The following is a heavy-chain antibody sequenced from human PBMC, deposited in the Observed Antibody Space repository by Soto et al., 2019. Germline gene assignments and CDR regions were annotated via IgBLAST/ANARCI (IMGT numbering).Heavy chain of an antibody. V-gene: IGHV4-31*03. CDR2: IYYSGST. CDR3: ARAGGRMGDDFWSGYYRANYYYYGMDV. D-gene: IGHD3-3*01. Sequence: SETLSLTCTVSGGPISSGGYYWSWIRQHPGKGLEWIGYIYYSGSTYYNPSLKSRVTISVDTSKNQFSLKLSSVTAADTAVYYCARAGGRMGDDFWSGYYRANYYYYGMDVWGQGTTVTVSS. J-gene: IGHJ6*02. CDR1: GGPISSGGYY.